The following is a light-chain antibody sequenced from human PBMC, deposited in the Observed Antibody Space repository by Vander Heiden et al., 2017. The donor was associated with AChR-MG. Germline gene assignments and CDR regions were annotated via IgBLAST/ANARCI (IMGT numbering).Light chain of an antibody. V-gene: IGKV1-39*01. Sequence: DIQMTQSPSSLSAFVGDRVTIICRASQSIGSKLNWYQRKPGKAPNLLVSGASSLQSGVPSRFSGSGPGTDFTLTISSLQPEDFAAYYCQQSHALPYTFGQGTKLEIK. CDR3: QQSHALPYT. CDR1: QSIGSK. J-gene: IGKJ2*01. CDR2: GAS.